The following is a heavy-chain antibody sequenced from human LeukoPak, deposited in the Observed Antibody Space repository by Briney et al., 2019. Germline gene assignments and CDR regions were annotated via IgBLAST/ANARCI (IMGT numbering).Heavy chain of an antibody. D-gene: IGHD3-9*01. CDR2: INHSGST. CDR1: GGSFSGYY. J-gene: IGHJ5*02. CDR3: ARGEYPLDDILTGYYEENWFDR. Sequence: SETLSLTCAVYGGSFSGYYWSWIRQPPGKGLEWIGEINHSGSTNYNPSLKSRVTISVDTSKNQFSLKLSSVTAADTAVYYCARGEYPLDDILTGYYEENWFDRWGQGTLVTVSS. V-gene: IGHV4-34*01.